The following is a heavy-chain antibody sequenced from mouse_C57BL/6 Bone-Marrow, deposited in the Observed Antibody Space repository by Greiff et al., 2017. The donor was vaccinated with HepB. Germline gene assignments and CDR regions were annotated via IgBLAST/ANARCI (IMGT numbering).Heavy chain of an antibody. CDR1: GYTFTDYE. CDR3: TREGGTTVVAQGAQD. J-gene: IGHJ2*01. Sequence: VQLQQSGAELVRPGASVTLSCKASGYTFTDYEMHWVKQTPVHGLEWIGAIDPETGGTAYNQKFKGKAILTADKSSSTAYMELRSLTSEDSAVYYCTREGGTTVVAQGAQDWGQGTTLTVSS. D-gene: IGHD1-1*01. V-gene: IGHV1-15*01. CDR2: IDPETGGT.